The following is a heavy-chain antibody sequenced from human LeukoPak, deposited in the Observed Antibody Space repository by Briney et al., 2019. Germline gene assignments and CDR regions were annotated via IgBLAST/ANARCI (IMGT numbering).Heavy chain of an antibody. V-gene: IGHV3-33*01. Sequence: GGSLRLSCAASGFTFSSYGMLWVRQAPGKGLEWGAVIWYDGSNKYYADSVKGRFTISRDNSKITLYLQMNSLRAEDTAMYYCARVNPEYYFDYWGQGTLVTVSS. D-gene: IGHD3-10*01. CDR3: ARVNPEYYFDY. CDR1: GFTFSSYG. CDR2: IWYDGSNK. J-gene: IGHJ4*02.